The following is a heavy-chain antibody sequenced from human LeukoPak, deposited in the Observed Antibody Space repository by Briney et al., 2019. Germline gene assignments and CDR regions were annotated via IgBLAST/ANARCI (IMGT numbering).Heavy chain of an antibody. V-gene: IGHV3-23*01. CDR3: AKSYSSGSGSYYNTFDS. J-gene: IGHJ4*02. D-gene: IGHD3-10*01. CDR1: GFTFSSYA. CDR2: FSGSGGST. Sequence: PGGSLRLSCAASGFTFSSYAMSWVRQAPGKGLEWGSTFSGSGGSTDYADSVKGRFSISRDNSKNTLYVQMSSLRAEDTAVFYCAKSYSSGSGSYYNTFDSWGQGTLVTVSS.